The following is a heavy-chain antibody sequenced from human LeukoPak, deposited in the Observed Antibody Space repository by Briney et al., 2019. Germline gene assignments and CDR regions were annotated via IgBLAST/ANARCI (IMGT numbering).Heavy chain of an antibody. J-gene: IGHJ4*02. D-gene: IGHD2-8*01. Sequence: GGSLRLSCAASGFTFSSYSMNWVRQAPGKGLEWVSSISSSSSYIYYADSLKGRFTISRDNAKNSLYLQMNSLRADDTAVYYCASLGYCTNGVCYPESFDYWGQGTLVTVSS. CDR2: ISSSSSYI. CDR1: GFTFSSYS. CDR3: ASLGYCTNGVCYPESFDY. V-gene: IGHV3-21*01.